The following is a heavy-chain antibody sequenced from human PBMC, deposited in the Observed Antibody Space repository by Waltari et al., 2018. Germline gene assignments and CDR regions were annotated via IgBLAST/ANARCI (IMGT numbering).Heavy chain of an antibody. J-gene: IGHJ6*03. V-gene: IGHV4-38-2*01. D-gene: IGHD2-15*01. CDR2: LHHSGST. CDR1: GYSISSSYY. CDR3: ARAVRCSGGSCESHYMDV. Sequence: QVQLQESGPGLVKPSETLSLTCAVSGYSISSSYYSVWIRQPPGKGLEWIGSLHHSGSTDYNPSLRSRVTISVDTSKNQFSLKLSSVTAADTAVHYCARAVRCSGGSCESHYMDVWGKGTTVTVSS.